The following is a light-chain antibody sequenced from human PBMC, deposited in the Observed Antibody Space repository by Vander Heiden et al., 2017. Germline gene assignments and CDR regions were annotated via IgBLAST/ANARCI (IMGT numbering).Light chain of an antibody. CDR3: QHQHA. CDR1: KSLGGW. J-gene: IGKJ2*01. Sequence: LQMPQSPSTLSASVGDSVPMSRRPSKSLGGWKAWYQQKPGRAPKLLIYRASTVETGVPSRFSGDVSGTEFTLTINNLQPDDIATYYSQHQHAFGPGTKLQIK. V-gene: IGKV1-5*03. CDR2: RAS.